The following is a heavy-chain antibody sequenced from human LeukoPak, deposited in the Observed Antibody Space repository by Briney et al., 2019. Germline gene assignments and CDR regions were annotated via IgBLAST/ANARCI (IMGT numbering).Heavy chain of an antibody. J-gene: IGHJ4*02. V-gene: IGHV3-33*01. D-gene: IGHD4/OR15-4a*01. CDR3: ARDWRYGAFDY. CDR1: GFTFSSHG. Sequence: GGSLRLSCEASGFTFSSHGMNWVRQAPGKGLEWVTGIWYDGSKKLYTDSVTGRFTISRDNSKNTLYLQMYSLRAEDTAVYYCARDWRYGAFDYWGQGTLVTVSS. CDR2: IWYDGSKK.